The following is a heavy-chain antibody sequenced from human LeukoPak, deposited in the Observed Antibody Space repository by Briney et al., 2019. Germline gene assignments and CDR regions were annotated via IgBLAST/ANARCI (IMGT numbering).Heavy chain of an antibody. CDR1: GFTFSSYA. CDR2: IIPIFGTA. CDR3: ARDIVGADQPTY. J-gene: IGHJ4*02. V-gene: IGHV1-69*01. Sequence: PGGSLRLSCAASGFTFSSYAISWVRQAPGQGLEWMGGIIPIFGTANYAQKFQGRVTITADESTSTAYMELSSLRSEDTAVYYCARDIVGADQPTYWGQGTLVTVSS. D-gene: IGHD1-26*01.